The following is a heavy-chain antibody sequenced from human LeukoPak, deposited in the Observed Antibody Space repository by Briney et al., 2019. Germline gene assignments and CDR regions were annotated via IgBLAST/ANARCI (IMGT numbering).Heavy chain of an antibody. Sequence: ASVKVSCKASGYTFTSYGISWVRQAPGQGLERMGWISAYNGNTNYAQKLQGRVTMTTDTSTSTAYMGLRSLRSDDTAVYYCARRFVSDFWSGPNWFDPWGQGTLVTVSS. CDR3: ARRFVSDFWSGPNWFDP. J-gene: IGHJ5*02. CDR2: ISAYNGNT. D-gene: IGHD3-3*01. V-gene: IGHV1-18*01. CDR1: GYTFTSYG.